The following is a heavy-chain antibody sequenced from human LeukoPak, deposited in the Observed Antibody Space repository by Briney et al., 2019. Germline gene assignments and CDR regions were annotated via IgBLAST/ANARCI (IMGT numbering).Heavy chain of an antibody. J-gene: IGHJ5*01. CDR2: ISGNTGAT. CDR1: GFTFKNFV. V-gene: IGHV3-23*01. D-gene: IGHD2-15*01. CDR3: ARKWWENWFDS. Sequence: AGGSLRLSCAASGFTFKNFVMTWVRQAPGQGLDWVSAISGNTGATYYADSVKGRFTISRDNSKNTLYLQMNSLRAEDTAVYYCARKWWENWFDSWGQGALVTVSS.